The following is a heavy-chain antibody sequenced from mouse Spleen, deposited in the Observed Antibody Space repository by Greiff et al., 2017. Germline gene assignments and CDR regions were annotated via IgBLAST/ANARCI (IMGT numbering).Heavy chain of an antibody. CDR1: GFNIKDTY. CDR3: APFYDYAAFAY. CDR2: IDPANGNT. Sequence: EVQLQQSGAELVKPGASVKLSCTASGFNIKDTYMHWVKQRPEQGLEWIGRIDPANGNTKYDPKFQGKATITADTSSNTAYLQLSSLTSEDTAVYYCAPFYDYAAFAYWGQGTLVTVSA. V-gene: IGHV14-3*02. J-gene: IGHJ3*01. D-gene: IGHD2-4*01.